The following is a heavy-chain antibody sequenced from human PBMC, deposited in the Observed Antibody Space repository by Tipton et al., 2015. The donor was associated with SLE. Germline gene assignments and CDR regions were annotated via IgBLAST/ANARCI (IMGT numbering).Heavy chain of an antibody. V-gene: IGHV4-39*07. J-gene: IGHJ3*01. D-gene: IGHD3-22*01. CDR1: GGSISSSSYY. CDR2: IYYSGST. Sequence: LRLSCTVSGGSISSSSYYWGWIRQPPGKGLEWIGSIYYSGSTYYNPSLKSRVTISVDTSKNQFSLKLNSVTAADTAVYYCATVDYFDSGDAFDFWGHGSMVTVSS. CDR3: ATVDYFDSGDAFDF.